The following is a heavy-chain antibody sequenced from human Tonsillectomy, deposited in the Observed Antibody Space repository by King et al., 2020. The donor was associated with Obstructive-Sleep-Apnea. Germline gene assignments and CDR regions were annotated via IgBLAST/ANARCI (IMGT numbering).Heavy chain of an antibody. J-gene: IGHJ4*02. CDR1: GFTFSSYG. D-gene: IGHD6-19*01. V-gene: IGHV3-30*02. CDR2: IRYNGSHK. Sequence: VQLVESGGGVVQPGRSLRLSCAASGFTFSSYGMHWVRQAPGKGLEWVAFIRYNGSHKYYADSVKGRFTISRDNSKNTLYLQMNSLRPEDTAVYSCAKDHIAVAVAGTGGGFDYWGQGTLVTVSS. CDR3: AKDHIAVAVAGTGGGFDY.